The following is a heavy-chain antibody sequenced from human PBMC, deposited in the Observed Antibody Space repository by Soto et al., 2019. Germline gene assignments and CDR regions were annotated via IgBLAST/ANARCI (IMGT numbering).Heavy chain of an antibody. CDR1: GFTFRSYW. CDR2: INSDGTTT. Sequence: GGSLRLCCAASGFTFRSYWMHWVRKAPGKGLVWVSRINSDGTTTNYADSVKGRFTISRDNAKNTLYLQMNSLRAEDTAVYYCAGNWNYHAFDIWGQGTMVTVSS. J-gene: IGHJ3*02. V-gene: IGHV3-74*01. CDR3: AGNWNYHAFDI. D-gene: IGHD1-7*01.